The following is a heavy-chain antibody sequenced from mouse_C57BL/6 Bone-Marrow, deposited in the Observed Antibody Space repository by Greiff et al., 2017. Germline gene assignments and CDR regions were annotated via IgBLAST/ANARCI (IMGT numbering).Heavy chain of an antibody. J-gene: IGHJ2*01. CDR3: AREYYFDY. Sequence: EVQRVESEGGLVQPGSSMKLSCTASGFTFSDYYMAWVRQVPEKGLEWVANINYDGSSTYYLDSLKSRFIISRDNAKNILYLQMSSLKSEDTATYYCAREYYFDYWGQGTTLTVSS. CDR1: GFTFSDYY. V-gene: IGHV5-16*01. CDR2: INYDGSST.